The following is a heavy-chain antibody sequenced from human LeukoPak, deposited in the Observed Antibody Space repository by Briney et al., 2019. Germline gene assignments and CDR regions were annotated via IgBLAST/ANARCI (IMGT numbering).Heavy chain of an antibody. V-gene: IGHV3-9*01. CDR1: GFTFDDYA. J-gene: IGHJ2*01. D-gene: IGHD6-13*01. CDR3: AKKIAAAAHWYFDL. CDR2: ISWNSGNT. Sequence: GGSLRLSCAASGFTFDDYAMHWVRHAPGKGLEWVSGISWNSGNTGYADSVKGRFTISRDNAKNSLYLQMNSLRAEDTALYYCAKKIAAAAHWYFDLWGRGTLVTVSS.